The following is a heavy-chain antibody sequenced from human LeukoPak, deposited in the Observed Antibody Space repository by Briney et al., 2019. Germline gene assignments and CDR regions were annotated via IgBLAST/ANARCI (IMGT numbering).Heavy chain of an antibody. Sequence: PSETLSLTCTVSGDSLMSYYWSWVRQPAGKGLEWIGRIYVTGSPVYSPSLRSRVTMSVNTSMNQFSLRVTSVTAADTAVYYCARGHRRLPMKNWGQGTLVTVSS. J-gene: IGHJ4*02. V-gene: IGHV4-4*07. CDR3: ARGHRRLPMKN. CDR2: IYVTGSP. D-gene: IGHD4-17*01. CDR1: GDSLMSYY.